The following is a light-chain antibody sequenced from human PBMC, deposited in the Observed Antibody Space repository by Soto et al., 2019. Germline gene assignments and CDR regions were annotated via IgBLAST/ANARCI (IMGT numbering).Light chain of an antibody. CDR1: QSVSNN. J-gene: IGKJ1*01. V-gene: IGKV3-15*01. Sequence: EIVMTQSPATLSVSPGERATLSCRASQSVSNNLAWYQKKPGQAPRLLIYGASTRATGIPARFSGSGSGTEFTPTISSLQSEDFPVYYCQQYNNWWTFGQGTRVEIK. CDR3: QQYNNWWT. CDR2: GAS.